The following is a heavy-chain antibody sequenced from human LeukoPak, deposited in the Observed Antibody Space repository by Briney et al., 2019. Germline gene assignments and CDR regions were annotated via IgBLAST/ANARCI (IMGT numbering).Heavy chain of an antibody. J-gene: IGHJ6*02. CDR3: AKSPRGYYGSGYYYDMDV. D-gene: IGHD3-10*01. CDR1: GFTFSNYA. Sequence: GGSLRLSCAASGFTFSNYAMSWVRQAPGKGLEWVSAISGSAGDTYHADSVKGRFTISRDNSKITLYLQMNSLRAEDTAVYYCAKSPRGYYGSGYYYDMDVWGQGTTVTVSS. CDR2: ISGSAGDT. V-gene: IGHV3-23*01.